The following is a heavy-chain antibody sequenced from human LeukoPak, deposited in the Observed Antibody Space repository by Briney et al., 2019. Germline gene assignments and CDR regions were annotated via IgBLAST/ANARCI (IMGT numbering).Heavy chain of an antibody. V-gene: IGHV1-46*01. CDR1: GYTFISYY. J-gene: IGHJ3*02. Sequence: ASVKVSCKASGYTFISYYMYWVRQAPGQGLEWMGIINPSGGSTSYAQKFQGRVTMTRDTSTSTVYMELSSLRSEDTAVYYCASPGDSIRRAAASNAFDIWGQGTMVTVSS. CDR3: ASPGDSIRRAAASNAFDI. CDR2: INPSGGST. D-gene: IGHD3-22*01.